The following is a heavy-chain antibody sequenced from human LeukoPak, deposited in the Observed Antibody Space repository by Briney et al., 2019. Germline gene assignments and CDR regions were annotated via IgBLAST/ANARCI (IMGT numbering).Heavy chain of an antibody. CDR2: IIPIFGTA. CDR1: GGTFSSYA. Sequence: SVTVSCTASGGTFSSYAISWVRQAPGQGLEWMGGIIPIFGTANYAQKFQGRVTITADESTSTAYMELSSLRSEDTAVYYCARGVVVPAAIRDWGQGTLVTVSS. J-gene: IGHJ4*02. V-gene: IGHV1-69*13. CDR3: ARGVVVPAAIRD. D-gene: IGHD2-2*01.